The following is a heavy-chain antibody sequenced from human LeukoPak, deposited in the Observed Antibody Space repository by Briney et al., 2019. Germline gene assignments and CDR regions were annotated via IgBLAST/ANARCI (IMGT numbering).Heavy chain of an antibody. CDR3: AKDYLRGAFDY. J-gene: IGHJ4*02. CDR1: GFTFSSYA. D-gene: IGHD3-10*01. V-gene: IGHV3-23*01. Sequence: GGSLRLSCATSGFTFSSYAMSWVRQAPGKGLEWFSVISGSGGSTSYAESVKGRFTISRDNSKNTLYLQMNSLRAEDTAVYYCAKDYLRGAFDYWGQGTLVTVSS. CDR2: ISGSGGST.